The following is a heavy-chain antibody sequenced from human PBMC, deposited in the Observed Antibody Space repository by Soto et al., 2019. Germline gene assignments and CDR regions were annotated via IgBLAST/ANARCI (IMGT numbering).Heavy chain of an antibody. V-gene: IGHV4-31*03. Sequence: QVQLQESGPGLVKPSQTLSLTCSVSGDSIRGGGHYWNWILQFPGKGLEWIGYVYHSGSTHYNPSLSGRLTISIDTSKNQFSLRLISVTAADTALYYCARDTGLAPTVWGYWGHGTQVTVSS. CDR3: ARDTGLAPTVWGY. CDR1: GDSIRGGGHY. D-gene: IGHD7-27*01. J-gene: IGHJ4*03. CDR2: VYHSGST.